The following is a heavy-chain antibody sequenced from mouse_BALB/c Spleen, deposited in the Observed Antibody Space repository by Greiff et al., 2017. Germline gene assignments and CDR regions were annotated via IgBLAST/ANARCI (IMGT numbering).Heavy chain of an antibody. CDR2: INPSSGYT. Sequence: QVQLQQSGAELARPGASVKMSCKASGYTFTSYTMHWVKQRPGQGLEWIGYINPSSGYTNYNQKFKDKATLTADKSSSTAYMQLSSLTSEDSAVYYCARSRLLGYAMDYWGQGTSVTVSS. V-gene: IGHV1-4*01. CDR3: ARSRLLGYAMDY. J-gene: IGHJ4*01. D-gene: IGHD3-2*02. CDR1: GYTFTSYT.